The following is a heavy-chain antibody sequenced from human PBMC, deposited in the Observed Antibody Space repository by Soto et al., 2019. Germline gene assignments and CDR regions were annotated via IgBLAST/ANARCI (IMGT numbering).Heavy chain of an antibody. J-gene: IGHJ4*02. Sequence: GSLIRACTASGCTFSASWMNWVRQAPGKGLEWVAYINTDGSEKNYVDSVKGRFTISRDNAKKSLYLQMNSLRVEDTAVYYCARKPRLLDSWGQGTLVTV. CDR3: ARKPRLLDS. V-gene: IGHV3-7*01. D-gene: IGHD6-6*01. CDR2: INTDGSEK. CDR1: GCTFSASW.